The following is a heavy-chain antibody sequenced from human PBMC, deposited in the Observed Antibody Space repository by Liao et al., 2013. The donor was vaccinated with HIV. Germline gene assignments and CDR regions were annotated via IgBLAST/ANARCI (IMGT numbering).Heavy chain of an antibody. CDR3: ARDAYFDWDNWFDP. J-gene: IGHJ5*02. D-gene: IGHD3-9*01. CDR1: GGSFSGYY. V-gene: IGHV4-34*01. Sequence: QVHLQQWGAGLLKPSETLSLTCAVYGGSFSGYYWSWIRQPPGKGLEWIGEINHSGGTNYNPSLKGRVTMSVDTSKNQFSLKLSSVTAADTAVYYCARDAYFDWDNWFDPWGQGTLVTVSS. CDR2: INHSGGT.